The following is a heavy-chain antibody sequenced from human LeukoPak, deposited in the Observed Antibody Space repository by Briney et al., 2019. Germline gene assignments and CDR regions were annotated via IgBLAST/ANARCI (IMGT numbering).Heavy chain of an antibody. CDR2: IYYSGST. J-gene: IGHJ4*02. Sequence: SETLSLTCAVYGGSFSGYYWSWIRQPPGKGLEWIGSIYYSGSTYYNPSLKSRVTISVDTSKNQFSLKLSSVTAADTAVYYCARVGIAFDSSGYYFDYWGQGTLVTVSS. D-gene: IGHD3-22*01. V-gene: IGHV4-34*01. CDR3: ARVGIAFDSSGYYFDY. CDR1: GGSFSGYY.